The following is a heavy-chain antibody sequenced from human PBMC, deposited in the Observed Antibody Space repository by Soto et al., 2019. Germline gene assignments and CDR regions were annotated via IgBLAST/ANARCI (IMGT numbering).Heavy chain of an antibody. Sequence: QVHLVQSGAEVKKPGASVKVSCKTSGYTFTNYGISWVRQAPGQGPQWMGWISCYNGDTKYAQTLQGRVTMTTDTSTSTAYRELRSLRADDTAVYYCARGGSTWSAEYYQHWGQGTVVIVS. CDR1: GYTFTNYG. D-gene: IGHD6-13*01. CDR2: ISCYNGDT. J-gene: IGHJ1*01. V-gene: IGHV1-18*01. CDR3: ARGGSTWSAEYYQH.